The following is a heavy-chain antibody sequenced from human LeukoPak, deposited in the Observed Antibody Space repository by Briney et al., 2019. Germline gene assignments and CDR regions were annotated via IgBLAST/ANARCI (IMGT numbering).Heavy chain of an antibody. CDR2: ISSSSSYI. CDR1: GFTFSNYA. V-gene: IGHV3-21*01. Sequence: GGSLRLSCAASGFTFSNYAMNWVRQAPGKGLEWVSSISSSSSYIYYADSVKGRFTISRDNAKNSLYLQMNSLRAEDTAVYYCARVEGRNYYGSGSYYITDYWGQGTLVTVSS. D-gene: IGHD3-10*01. CDR3: ARVEGRNYYGSGSYYITDY. J-gene: IGHJ4*02.